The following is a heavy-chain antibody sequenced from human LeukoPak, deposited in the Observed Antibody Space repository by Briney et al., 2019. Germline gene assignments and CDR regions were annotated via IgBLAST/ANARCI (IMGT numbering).Heavy chain of an antibody. CDR3: ARDKAAARHFDL. J-gene: IGHJ2*01. Sequence: GGSLRLSCAASGFTFSSYTMNWVRQAPGEGLEWVSLISSSSGYICYADSMKGRFTISRDNAKNSLYLQMNSLRAGDTAVYYCARDKAAARHFDLWGRGTLVTVSS. CDR2: ISSSSGYI. V-gene: IGHV3-21*01. CDR1: GFTFSSYT. D-gene: IGHD6-13*01.